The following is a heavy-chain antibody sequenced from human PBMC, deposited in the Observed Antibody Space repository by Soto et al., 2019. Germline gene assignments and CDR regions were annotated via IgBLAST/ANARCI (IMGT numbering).Heavy chain of an antibody. Sequence: SETLSLTCTVSGGSISSGGYYWSWIRQHPGKGLEWIGYIYYSGSTYYNPSLKSRVTISVDTPKNQFSLKLSSVTAADTAVYYCASYGAVSNYGFENWFAPWGQGTLVTVSS. CDR1: GGSISSGGYY. D-gene: IGHD4-4*01. CDR2: IYYSGST. V-gene: IGHV4-31*03. J-gene: IGHJ5*02. CDR3: ASYGAVSNYGFENWFAP.